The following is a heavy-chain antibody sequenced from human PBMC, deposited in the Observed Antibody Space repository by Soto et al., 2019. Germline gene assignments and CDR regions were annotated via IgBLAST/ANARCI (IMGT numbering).Heavy chain of an antibody. CDR3: AKARDFYDSSGYYYVHLPGY. V-gene: IGHV3-23*01. D-gene: IGHD3-22*01. CDR1: GFIFSSSA. J-gene: IGHJ4*02. CDR2: ISTTGGGT. Sequence: GGSLRLSRSASGFIFSSSAMNWVRQAPGKGPEWVSSISTTGGGTYYADSVKGRFTISRDNSKNTLYLHMNNLGAEDTAVYYCAKARDFYDSSGYYYVHLPGYWGQGTLVTVSS.